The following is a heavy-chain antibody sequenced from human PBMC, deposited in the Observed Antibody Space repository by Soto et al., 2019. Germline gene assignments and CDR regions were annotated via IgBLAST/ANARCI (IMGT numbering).Heavy chain of an antibody. V-gene: IGHV1-58*01. CDR1: GFTFTSSA. J-gene: IGHJ3*02. CDR3: AAGRGIAAAVGDAFDI. CDR2: IVVGSGNT. D-gene: IGHD6-13*01. Sequence: SVKVSCKASGFTFTSSAVQWVRQARGQRLEWIGWIVVGSGNTNYAQKFQERVTITRDMSTSTAYMELSSLRSEDTAVYYCAAGRGIAAAVGDAFDIWGQGTMVTVS.